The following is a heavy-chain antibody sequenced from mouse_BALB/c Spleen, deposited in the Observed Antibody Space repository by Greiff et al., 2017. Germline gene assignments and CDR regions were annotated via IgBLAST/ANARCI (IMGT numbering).Heavy chain of an antibody. V-gene: IGHV5-4*02. CDR1: GFTFSDYY. CDR3: ARKNYGYDWYFDV. CDR2: ISDGGSYT. D-gene: IGHD2-14*01. J-gene: IGHJ1*01. Sequence: EVKLMQSGGGLVKPGGSLKLSCAASGFTFSDYYMHWVRQTPEKRLEWVATISDGGSYTYYPDSVKGRFTISRDNAKNNLYLQKSSLKSEDTAMYYCARKNYGYDWYFDVWGAGTTVTVSS.